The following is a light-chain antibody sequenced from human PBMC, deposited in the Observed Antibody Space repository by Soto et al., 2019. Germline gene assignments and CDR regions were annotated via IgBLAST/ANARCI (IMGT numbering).Light chain of an antibody. CDR1: SSDVGASEY. CDR2: QVS. CDR3: TSYTSSYIFV. V-gene: IGLV2-8*01. Sequence: QSVLTQPPSASESPGQSVTISCTGTSSDVGASEYVSWYQQHPGKAPKLMIYQVSKRPSGVPDRFSGSRSGNTASLTVSGLQAEDEADYYCTSYTSSYIFVLGGGTKVTVL. J-gene: IGLJ1*01.